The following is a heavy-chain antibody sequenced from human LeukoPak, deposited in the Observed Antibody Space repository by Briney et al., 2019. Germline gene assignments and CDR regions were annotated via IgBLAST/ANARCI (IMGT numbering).Heavy chain of an antibody. J-gene: IGHJ6*04. CDR1: GYTFTSYY. D-gene: IGHD2-2*01. CDR2: INPSGGST. V-gene: IGHV1-46*01. Sequence: ASVKVSRKASGYTFTSYYMHWVRQAPGQGLEWMGIINPSGGSTSYAQKFQGRVTMTRDTSTSTVYMELSSLRSEDTAVYYCARGPYCSSTSCYWSYYYYYGMDVWGKGTAVTVSS. CDR3: ARGPYCSSTSCYWSYYYYYGMDV.